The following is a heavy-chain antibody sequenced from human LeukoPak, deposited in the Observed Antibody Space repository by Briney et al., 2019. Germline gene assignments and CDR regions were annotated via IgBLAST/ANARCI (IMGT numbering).Heavy chain of an antibody. CDR1: GFTFSNYS. CDR3: AKDYCSGPKCYFIDY. V-gene: IGHV3-48*04. Sequence: GGSLRLSCAASGFTFSNYSMNWVRQAPGKGLEWVSYITSSSTVYYAGSVKGRFTISRDNAKNSLFLQMNSLRAEDTAVYYCAKDYCSGPKCYFIDYWGQGALVTVSS. D-gene: IGHD2-15*01. J-gene: IGHJ4*02. CDR2: ITSSSTV.